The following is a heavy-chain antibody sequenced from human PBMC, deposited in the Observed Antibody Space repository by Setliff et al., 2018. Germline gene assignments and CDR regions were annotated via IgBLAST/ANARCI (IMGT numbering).Heavy chain of an antibody. Sequence: SETLSLTCTVSGGSISSYYWSWIRQPPGKGLEWIGYIYSSGRTNYNPSLKSRVTLSVDTSNNQFSLKVSSVTAADTAVYYCARAPPNRYSGSYEYFYMDAWGKGTTVTVSS. D-gene: IGHD1-26*01. V-gene: IGHV4-4*08. CDR2: IYSSGRT. CDR1: GGSISSYY. CDR3: ARAPPNRYSGSYEYFYMDA. J-gene: IGHJ6*03.